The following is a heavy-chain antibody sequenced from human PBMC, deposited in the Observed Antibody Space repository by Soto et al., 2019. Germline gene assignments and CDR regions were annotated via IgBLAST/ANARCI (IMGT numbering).Heavy chain of an antibody. V-gene: IGHV3-21*01. CDR2: ISKSDYT. J-gene: IGHJ4*02. D-gene: IGHD2-2*01. Sequence: GGSLRLSCTVSGFAFNNYGINWARQARGKGLEWVSSISKSDYTYYSDSVKGRFAISRDNAKSSVSLQMNTLRVEDTAVYYCAREDSIIIPAVSDFWGQGTLVTVSS. CDR1: GFAFNNYG. CDR3: AREDSIIIPAVSDF.